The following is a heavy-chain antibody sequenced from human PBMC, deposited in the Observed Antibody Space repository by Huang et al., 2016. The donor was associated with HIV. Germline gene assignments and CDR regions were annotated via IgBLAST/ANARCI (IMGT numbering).Heavy chain of an antibody. V-gene: IGHV1-18*01. J-gene: IGHJ3*01. Sequence: QVQLVQSGGEVKQPGASVRVSCKASGYDFGSYGMSWVRQAPGQGFEGLGWSGSDSRETRTAQKFQGRVTMTTDRSATTTYMELRSLRYDDTAVYYCARDTYYTDIWKRNDASFLWGQGTMITVYS. D-gene: IGHD3-22*01. CDR2: SGSDSRET. CDR3: ARDTYYTDIWKRNDASFL. CDR1: GYDFGSYG.